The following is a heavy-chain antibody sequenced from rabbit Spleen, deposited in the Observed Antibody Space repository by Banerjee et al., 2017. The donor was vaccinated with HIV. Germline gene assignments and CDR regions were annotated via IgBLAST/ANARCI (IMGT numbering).Heavy chain of an antibody. J-gene: IGHJ6*01. CDR1: GVSFSSSSY. D-gene: IGHD6-1*01. Sequence: QSVEESGGRLVTPGTPLTLTCTASGVSFSSSSYMCWVRQAPGKGLEWIACINTATGKAVYATWAKGRFTISKTSSTTVTLQMSSLTAADTATYFCARADAVSVGYGYLAYGMDLLGSGTLVTVS. CDR3: ARADAVSVGYGYLAYGMDL. V-gene: IGHV1S40*01. CDR2: INTATGKA.